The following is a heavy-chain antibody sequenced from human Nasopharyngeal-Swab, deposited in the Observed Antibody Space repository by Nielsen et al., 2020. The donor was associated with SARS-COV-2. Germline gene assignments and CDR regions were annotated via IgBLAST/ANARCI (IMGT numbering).Heavy chain of an antibody. J-gene: IGHJ6*02. Sequence: GESLKISCAASGLTVSSNYMSWVRQAPGKGLEWVSVIYSGGSTYYADSVKGRFTISRDNSKNTLYLQMNSLRAEDTAVYYCARDLGDYGMDVWGQGTTVTVSS. CDR1: GLTVSSNY. V-gene: IGHV3-53*01. CDR3: ARDLGDYGMDV. CDR2: IYSGGST.